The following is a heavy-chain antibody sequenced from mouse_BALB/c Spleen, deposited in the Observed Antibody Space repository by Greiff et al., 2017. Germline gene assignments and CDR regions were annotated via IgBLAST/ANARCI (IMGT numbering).Heavy chain of an antibody. CDR3: ARHYGYDRDAMDY. V-gene: IGHV5-6*01. J-gene: IGHJ4*01. CDR2: ISSGGSYT. D-gene: IGHD2-2*01. Sequence: EVQLVESGGDLVKPGGSLKLSCAASGFTFSSYGMSWVRQTPDKRLEWVATISSGGSYTYYPDSVKGRFTISRDNAKNTLYLQMSSLKSEDTAMYYCARHYGYDRDAMDYWGQGTSVTVSS. CDR1: GFTFSSYG.